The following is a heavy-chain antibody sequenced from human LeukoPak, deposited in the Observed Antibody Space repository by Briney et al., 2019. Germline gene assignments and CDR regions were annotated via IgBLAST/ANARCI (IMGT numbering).Heavy chain of an antibody. CDR2: ISGSGGST. CDR1: GFPFSSYA. Sequence: GGSLRLSCVVSGFPFSSYAMSWVRQAPGKGLEWVSAISGSGGSTYYADSVKGRFTISRDNSKNTLYLQMNSLRAEDTAVYYCAKTGYSSSWYDAFDIWGQGTMVTVSS. CDR3: AKTGYSSSWYDAFDI. J-gene: IGHJ3*02. D-gene: IGHD6-13*01. V-gene: IGHV3-23*01.